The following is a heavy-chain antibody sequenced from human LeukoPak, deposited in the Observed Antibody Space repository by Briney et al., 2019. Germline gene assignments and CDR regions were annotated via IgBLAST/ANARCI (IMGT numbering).Heavy chain of an antibody. V-gene: IGHV1-2*02. CDR1: GYTFTGYY. CDR3: ARADFRYSSSWYVDY. Sequence: ASVKVSCKASGYTFTGYYMHWVRQAPGQGLEWMGWINPNSGGTNYAQKFQGRVTMTRDTSISTAYMELSRLRSDDTAVYYYARADFRYSSSWYVDYWGQGTLVTVSS. J-gene: IGHJ4*02. D-gene: IGHD6-13*01. CDR2: INPNSGGT.